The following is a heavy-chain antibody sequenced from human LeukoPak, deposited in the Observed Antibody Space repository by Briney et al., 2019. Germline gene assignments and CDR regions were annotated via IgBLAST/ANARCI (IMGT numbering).Heavy chain of an antibody. Sequence: PGGSLKLSCAASGFTFSNFAMAWVRQAPGKGLEWVSTISSDGVNTHYSDSVNGRFSISRDNSKNTLYLQMNSLRAEDTAVYYCAKVTNWDFLFPRYYFDYWGQGTLVTVSS. D-gene: IGHD7-27*01. J-gene: IGHJ4*02. CDR2: ISSDGVNT. V-gene: IGHV3-23*01. CDR3: AKVTNWDFLFPRYYFDY. CDR1: GFTFSNFA.